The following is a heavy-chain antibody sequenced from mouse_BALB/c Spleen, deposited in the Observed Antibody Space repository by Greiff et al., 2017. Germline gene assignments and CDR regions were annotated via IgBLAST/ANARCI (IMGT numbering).Heavy chain of an antibody. CDR2: IWAGGST. Sequence: QVQLKQSGPGLVAPSQSLSITCTVSGFSLTSYGVHWVRQPPGKGLEWLGVIWAGGSTNYNSALMSRLSISKDNSKSQFFLKMNSLQTDDTAMYSCAIYYYGSSYAMDYWGQGTSVTVSS. CDR1: GFSLTSYG. V-gene: IGHV2-9*02. J-gene: IGHJ4*01. D-gene: IGHD1-1*01. CDR3: AIYYYGSSYAMDY.